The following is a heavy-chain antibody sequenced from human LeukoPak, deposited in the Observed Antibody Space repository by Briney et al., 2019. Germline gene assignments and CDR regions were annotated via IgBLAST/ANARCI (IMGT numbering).Heavy chain of an antibody. J-gene: IGHJ4*02. CDR1: GFTFSSYA. Sequence: PGGSLRLSCAASGFTFSSYAMSWVRQAPGKGLEWVAAISGGGGSTYYADSVKGRFTISRDNSKNTLYLQMNSLSADDTAVFYCARHDRGSGSPYHFDYWGQGTLVTVSP. D-gene: IGHD3-10*01. CDR2: ISGGGGST. CDR3: ARHDRGSGSPYHFDY. V-gene: IGHV3-23*01.